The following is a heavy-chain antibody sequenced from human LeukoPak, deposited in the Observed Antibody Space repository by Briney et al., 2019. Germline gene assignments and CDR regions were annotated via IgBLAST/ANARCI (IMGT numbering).Heavy chain of an antibody. J-gene: IGHJ6*02. CDR1: GFTFSSYS. CDR2: ISSSGSAI. D-gene: IGHD2-15*01. Sequence: LGGSLRLSCAASGFTFSSYSMNWVRPAPGKGLEWVSYISSSGSAIYYADSVKGRFTISRDNAKNSLYLRMNSLRAEDTAVYYCAREGRSYYGMDVWGQGTTVTVSS. CDR3: AREGRSYYGMDV. V-gene: IGHV3-48*04.